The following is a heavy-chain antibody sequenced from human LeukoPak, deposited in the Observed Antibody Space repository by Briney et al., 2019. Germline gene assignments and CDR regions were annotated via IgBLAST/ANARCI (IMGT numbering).Heavy chain of an antibody. D-gene: IGHD6-13*01. Sequence: SETLSLTCTVSGDSISSYYWNWIRQPPGKGLEWIGYIYYSGSTNYNPSLKSRVTISVDTSENQFSLNLNSVNTADTAVYYCARAAAGTRFSRFDSWGQGTLVTVSS. CDR3: ARAAAGTRFSRFDS. V-gene: IGHV4-59*01. CDR2: IYYSGST. CDR1: GDSISSYY. J-gene: IGHJ4*02.